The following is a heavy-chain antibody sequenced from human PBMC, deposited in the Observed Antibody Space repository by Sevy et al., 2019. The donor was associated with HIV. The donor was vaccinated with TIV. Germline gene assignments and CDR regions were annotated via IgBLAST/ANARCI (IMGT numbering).Heavy chain of an antibody. CDR1: GFTFSSYA. CDR2: ISSNGGST. CDR3: ARGGRFGESPRYYGMDV. J-gene: IGHJ6*02. D-gene: IGHD3-10*01. Sequence: GGSLRLSCAASGFTFSSYAMHWVRQAPGKGLEYASAISSNGGSTYYANSVKGRFTISRDNSKNTQYLQMGSLRAEDMAVYYCARGGRFGESPRYYGMDVWGQGTTVTVSS. V-gene: IGHV3-64*01.